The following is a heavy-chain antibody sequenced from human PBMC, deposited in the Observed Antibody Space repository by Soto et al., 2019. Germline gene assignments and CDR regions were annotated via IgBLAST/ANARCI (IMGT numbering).Heavy chain of an antibody. V-gene: IGHV3-23*01. CDR2: ISGSGGST. Sequence: EVQLLESGGGLVQPGGSLRLSCAASGFTFSSYAMSWVRQAPGKGLEWVSAISGSGGSTYYADSVKGRFTISRDNSKNTPYLPLTSLRAEETAGYYCAKGLAAAGTGYWFDPWGQGTLVTVSS. CDR3: AKGLAAAGTGYWFDP. J-gene: IGHJ5*02. D-gene: IGHD6-13*01. CDR1: GFTFSSYA.